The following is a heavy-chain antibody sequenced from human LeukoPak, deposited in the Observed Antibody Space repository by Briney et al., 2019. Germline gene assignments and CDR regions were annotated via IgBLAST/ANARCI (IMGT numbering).Heavy chain of an antibody. D-gene: IGHD2-2*01. CDR2: ISSSSSYI. V-gene: IGHV3-21*01. CDR3: ARFLVVPAASGMDV. J-gene: IGHJ6*03. Sequence: GGSLRLSCAASGFTFSSYSMNWVRQAPGKGLEWVSSISSSSSYIYYADSVKGRFTISRDNAKNSLYLQMNSLRAEDTAVYYCARFLVVPAASGMDVWGKGPRSPSP. CDR1: GFTFSSYS.